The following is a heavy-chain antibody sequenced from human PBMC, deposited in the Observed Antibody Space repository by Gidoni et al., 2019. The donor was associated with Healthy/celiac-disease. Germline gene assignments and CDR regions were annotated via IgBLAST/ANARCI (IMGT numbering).Heavy chain of an antibody. CDR3: ARNGYTFWY. V-gene: IGHV3-21*01. D-gene: IGHD5-12*01. Sequence: EVQLVGSEGGLVKPGGSMRLSCAASGFTSSSYSMNWVRQAPGKGLEWGASISSNSSDIYYADSVKCRFTISRDNAKNSLFLQMNSLSAEDTAVYYWARNGYTFWYWGQGTLVTVSS. J-gene: IGHJ4*02. CDR2: ISSNSSDI. CDR1: GFTSSSYS.